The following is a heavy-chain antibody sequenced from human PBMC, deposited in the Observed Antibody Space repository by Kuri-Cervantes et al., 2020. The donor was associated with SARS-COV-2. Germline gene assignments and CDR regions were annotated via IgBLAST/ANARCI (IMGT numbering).Heavy chain of an antibody. J-gene: IGHJ4*02. CDR3: ARDLGGGSYYHFEVYFDY. CDR2: IYHSGST. CDR1: GGSISGGGYY. Sequence: SETLSLTCTVSGGSISGGGYYWSWIRQPPGKGLEWIGYIYHSGSTYYNPSLKSRVTISVDTSKNQFSLKLSSVTAADTAVYYCARDLGGGSYYHFEVYFDYWGQGTLVTVSS. D-gene: IGHD1-26*01. V-gene: IGHV4-30-2*01.